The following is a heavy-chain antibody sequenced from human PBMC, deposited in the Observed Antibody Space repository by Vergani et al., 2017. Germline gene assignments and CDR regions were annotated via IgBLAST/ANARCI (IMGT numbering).Heavy chain of an antibody. J-gene: IGHJ6*02. CDR3: ARDRPHYYGSGSSPPYYYGMDV. D-gene: IGHD3-10*01. CDR2: IHYSENT. CDR1: FYSIRHLY. V-gene: IGHV4-59*11. Sequence: QVQLQESGPGLVNSSETLSLTCSVSFYSIRHLYCNWIRQPPWKGLAWIGSIHYSENTNYNPSLKTRVTISVDTSKNQFSLTLTSVTAADTAVYYCARDRPHYYGSGSSPPYYYGMDVWGQXP.